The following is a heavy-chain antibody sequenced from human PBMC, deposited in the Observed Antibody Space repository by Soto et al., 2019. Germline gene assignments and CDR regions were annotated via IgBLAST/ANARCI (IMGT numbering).Heavy chain of an antibody. V-gene: IGHV3-23*01. D-gene: IGHD6-13*01. Sequence: EVQLLESGGGLVQPGGSLRPSCAASGFTFSSYAMSWVRQAPGKGLEWVSAISGSGGSTYYAASVKGRFTISRDNSKNTLYLQMNSLRAEDTAVYYCAKENGYSSSWFEFDYWGQGTLVTVSS. J-gene: IGHJ4*02. CDR2: ISGSGGST. CDR3: AKENGYSSSWFEFDY. CDR1: GFTFSSYA.